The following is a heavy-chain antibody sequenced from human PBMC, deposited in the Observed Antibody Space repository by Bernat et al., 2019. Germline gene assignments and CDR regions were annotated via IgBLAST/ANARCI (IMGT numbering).Heavy chain of an antibody. D-gene: IGHD3-9*01. CDR2: IYHSGST. CDR3: AGDNAILTGVLDY. J-gene: IGHJ4*02. V-gene: IGHV4-4*02. Sequence: QVQLQESGPGLVKPSGTLSLTCAVSGGSISSSNWWCWVRQPPGKGLVWCGEIYHSGSTNYNTSLKSRVTISVDKSKNQFSLKLRSATAADTAVYYCAGDNAILTGVLDYWGQGTLVTVSS. CDR1: GGSISSSNW.